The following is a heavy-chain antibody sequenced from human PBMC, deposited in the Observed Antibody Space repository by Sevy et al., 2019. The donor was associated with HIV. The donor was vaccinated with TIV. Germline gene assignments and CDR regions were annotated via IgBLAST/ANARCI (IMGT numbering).Heavy chain of an antibody. J-gene: IGHJ6*02. D-gene: IGHD5-12*01. CDR3: AREPGGYDYDYGMDV. V-gene: IGHV4-39*02. Sequence: SETLSLTCSASGGSITSSNYYWGWIRQPPGKGLEWIGGVYYTWLTYYNPSLKSRVTISINTSKNQFSLNLNSVTAADTAIYYCAREPGGYDYDYGMDVWGQGTTVTVSS. CDR2: VYYTWLT. CDR1: GGSITSSNYY.